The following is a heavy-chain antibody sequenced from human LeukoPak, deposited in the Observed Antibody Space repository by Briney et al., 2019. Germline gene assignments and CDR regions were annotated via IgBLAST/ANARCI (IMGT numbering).Heavy chain of an antibody. V-gene: IGHV3-7*01. J-gene: IGHJ5*02. Sequence: GGSLRLSCAASGFTISTYWMSWVRQAPGQGLEWVANTKQDGSEKYYVDSVKGRFTISRDNAKNSLYLQMHTLRVEDTAVYYCARSSGVSWGQGTLVSVSS. D-gene: IGHD3-10*01. CDR1: GFTISTYW. CDR2: TKQDGSEK. CDR3: ARSSGVS.